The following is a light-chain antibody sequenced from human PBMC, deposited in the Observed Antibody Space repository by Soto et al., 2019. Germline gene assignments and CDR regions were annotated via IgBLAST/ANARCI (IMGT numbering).Light chain of an antibody. CDR1: QSVSNN. Sequence: EIVMTQSPATLSVSPGEKATLSCRASQSVSNNLAWYQQKPGQAPRLLIYFASTRATGIPARFSGSGSGTEFSLPISSLQSEDFALYYCQQRSNWPGTFGQGTKLEIK. V-gene: IGKV3-15*01. J-gene: IGKJ2*01. CDR3: QQRSNWPGT. CDR2: FAS.